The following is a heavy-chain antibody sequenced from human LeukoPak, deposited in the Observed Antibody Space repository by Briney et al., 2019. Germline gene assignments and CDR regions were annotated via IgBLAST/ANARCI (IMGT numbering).Heavy chain of an antibody. CDR2: TSDRGDYT. CDR1: GFTFTSYS. CDR3: ARGGGLDV. Sequence: GGSLRLSCAASGFTFTSYSMSWVRQAPGKGLEWVSGTSDRGDYTYYADSVKGRFTISRDSSKNTLFLQMNSLRAEDTALYFCARGGGLDVWGQGATVTVSS. D-gene: IGHD3-16*01. V-gene: IGHV3-23*01. J-gene: IGHJ6*02.